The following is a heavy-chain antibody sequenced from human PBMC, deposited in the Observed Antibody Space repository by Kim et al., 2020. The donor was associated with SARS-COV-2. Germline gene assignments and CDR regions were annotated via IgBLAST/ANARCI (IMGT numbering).Heavy chain of an antibody. J-gene: IGHJ4*02. D-gene: IGHD3-10*01. CDR2: ISYDESNK. CDR1: GFTFSSYA. Sequence: GGSLRLSCAASGFTFSSYAMHWVRQAPGKGLEWVAVISYDESNKYYADSVKGRFTISRDNSKNTLYLQMNSLRAEDTAVYYCARDYYGSSDYWGQGTLVTVSS. CDR3: ARDYYGSSDY. V-gene: IGHV3-30*04.